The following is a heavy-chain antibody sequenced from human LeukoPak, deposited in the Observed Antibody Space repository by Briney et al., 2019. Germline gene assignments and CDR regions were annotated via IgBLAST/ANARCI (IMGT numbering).Heavy chain of an antibody. J-gene: IGHJ4*02. D-gene: IGHD6-13*01. CDR2: IYHNGST. V-gene: IGHV4-59*01. CDR3: ARSGGGGYSSSWHPDY. Sequence: SETLSLTCTVSGGSISSYYWSWIRQPPGKGLEWIGSIYHNGSTYYNPSLKSRVTISVDTSKNQFSLKLSSVTAADTAVYYCARSGGGGYSSSWHPDYWGQGTLVTVSS. CDR1: GGSISSYY.